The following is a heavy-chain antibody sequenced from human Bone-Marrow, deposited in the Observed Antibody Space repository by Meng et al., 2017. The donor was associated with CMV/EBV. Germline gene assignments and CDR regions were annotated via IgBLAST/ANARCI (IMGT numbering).Heavy chain of an antibody. J-gene: IGHJ6*02. CDR1: GFTFSSYW. V-gene: IGHV3-7*01. Sequence: GESLKISCAASGFTFSSYWMSWVRQAPGKGLEWVANIKQDGSEKYYVDSVKGRFTISRDNAKNSLYLQMNSLRAEDTAVYYCAKVGPYYDFWSGYYFRDYYYYGMDVWGQGTTVTVSS. CDR3: AKVGPYYDFWSGYYFRDYYYYGMDV. D-gene: IGHD3-3*01. CDR2: IKQDGSEK.